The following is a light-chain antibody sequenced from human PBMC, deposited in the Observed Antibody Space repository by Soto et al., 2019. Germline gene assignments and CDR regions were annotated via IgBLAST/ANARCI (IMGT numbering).Light chain of an antibody. J-gene: IGKJ4*01. Sequence: DIQMTQSPSYLSASIGDRVTITCRARQSISDFLHWYQQRPGTAPKLLTHVPSNFRTGVPSRFAGSGSGTNFSLTIDSVQPEDVASYDCPHTYSPIVTFGGGPNVAIK. CDR1: QSISDF. CDR3: PHTYSPIVT. V-gene: IGKV1-39*01. CDR2: VPS.